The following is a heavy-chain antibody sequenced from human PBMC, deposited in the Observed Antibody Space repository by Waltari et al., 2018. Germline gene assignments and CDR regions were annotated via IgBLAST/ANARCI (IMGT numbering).Heavy chain of an antibody. V-gene: IGHV3-23*01. Sequence: EVQLLESGGGLVKPGGSLRLSCAASGFTFGSYAMSWVRQAPGKGLGWVSAIRGSGGSTYYADSVKGRFTISRDNSKNTLYLQMNSLRAEDTAVYYCAKDESSSPAGAFDIWGQGTMVTVSS. CDR1: GFTFGSYA. D-gene: IGHD6-6*01. CDR2: IRGSGGST. J-gene: IGHJ3*02. CDR3: AKDESSSPAGAFDI.